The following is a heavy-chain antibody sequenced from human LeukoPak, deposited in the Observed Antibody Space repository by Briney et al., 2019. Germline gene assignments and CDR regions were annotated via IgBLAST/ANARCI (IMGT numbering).Heavy chain of an antibody. CDR2: IYTSGST. J-gene: IGHJ4*02. D-gene: IGHD6-6*01. CDR3: AREGWYSSSY. Sequence: PSQTLSLTCTVSGGSISSGSYYWSWIRQPAGKGLEWIGRIYTSGSTNYNPSLKSRVTISVDTSKNQFSLKLSSVTAADTAVYYCAREGWYSSSYWGQGTLVTVS. CDR1: GGSISSGSYY. V-gene: IGHV4-61*02.